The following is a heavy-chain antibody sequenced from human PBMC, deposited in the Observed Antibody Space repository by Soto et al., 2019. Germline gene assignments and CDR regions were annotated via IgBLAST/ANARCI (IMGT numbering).Heavy chain of an antibody. CDR3: ARVPDYDFHQEGYYYYGMDV. CDR2: INPSGGST. V-gene: IGHV1-46*01. CDR1: GYTFINYG. J-gene: IGHJ6*02. D-gene: IGHD3-3*01. Sequence: ASVKVSCKTSGYTFINYGISWVRQAPGQGPEWMGIINPSGGSTSYAQKFQGRVTMTRDTSTSTVYMELSSLRSEDTAVYYCARVPDYDFHQEGYYYYGMDVWGQGTTVTVSS.